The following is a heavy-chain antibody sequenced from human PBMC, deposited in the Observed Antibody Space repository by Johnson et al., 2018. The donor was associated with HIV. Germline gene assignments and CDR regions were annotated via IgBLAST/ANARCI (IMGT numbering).Heavy chain of an antibody. V-gene: IGHV3-30*14. D-gene: IGHD3-9*01. CDR3: ARGAGYFDWLSADEGFAFDI. CDR2: ISYDGNSK. Sequence: QVQLVESGGGVVQPGRSLRLSCAASGFIFSSYSMHWVRQAPGRGLEWVAVISYDGNSKYYADSVRGRFTISRDNSKNTLYLQMGSLRTEDMAVYYCARGAGYFDWLSADEGFAFDIWGQGTMVTVSS. J-gene: IGHJ3*02. CDR1: GFIFSSYS.